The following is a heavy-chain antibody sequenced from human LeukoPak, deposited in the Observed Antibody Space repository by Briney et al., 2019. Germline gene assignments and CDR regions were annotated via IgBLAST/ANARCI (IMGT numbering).Heavy chain of an antibody. Sequence: ASVKVSCKASGYTFTSYGISWVRQAPGQGLEWMGWISAYSGNTNYAQKLQGRVTMTTDTSTSTAYMELRSLRSDDTAVYYCARAPRITIFGVPQFFVYMDVWGKGTTVTVSS. CDR3: ARAPRITIFGVPQFFVYMDV. V-gene: IGHV1-18*01. CDR1: GYTFTSYG. J-gene: IGHJ6*03. CDR2: ISAYSGNT. D-gene: IGHD3-3*01.